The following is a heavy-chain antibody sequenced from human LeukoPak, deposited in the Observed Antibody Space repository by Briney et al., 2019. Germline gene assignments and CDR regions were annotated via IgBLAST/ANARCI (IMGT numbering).Heavy chain of an antibody. CDR2: ISGSGGST. D-gene: IGHD2-21*02. Sequence: GGSLRLSCAASGFTFSSYGMSWVRQAPGKGLEWVSAISGSGGSTYYADSVKGRFTISRDNSKNTLYLEMNSLRAEDTAVYYCASRDPCSGDNCFALAYWGQGSLVTVSS. J-gene: IGHJ4*02. CDR1: GFTFSSYG. CDR3: ASRDPCSGDNCFALAY. V-gene: IGHV3-23*01.